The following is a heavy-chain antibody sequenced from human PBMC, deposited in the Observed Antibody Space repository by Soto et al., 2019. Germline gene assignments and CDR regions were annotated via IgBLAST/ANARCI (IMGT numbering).Heavy chain of an antibody. CDR2: ISGKAART. CDR3: AKDVRHLQPEYYYGMDV. D-gene: IGHD4-4*01. CDR1: GFTVSSYA. J-gene: IGHJ6*02. V-gene: IGHV3-23*01. Sequence: GGSLRLSCAASGFTVSSYAMTWVRQAPGKGLEWVSSISGKAARTYYAYSVKGRFTISRENTKNTLHLQVSSLRAEDTAVYYCAKDVRHLQPEYYYGMDVWGQGPTATVSS.